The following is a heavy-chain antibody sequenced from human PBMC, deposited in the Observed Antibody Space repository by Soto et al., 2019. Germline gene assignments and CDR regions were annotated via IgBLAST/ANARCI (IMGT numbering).Heavy chain of an antibody. CDR2: MNPNSGNT. Sequence: EASVKVSCKASGYTFTSYDINWVRQATGQGLEWMGRMNPNSGNTGYAQKFQGRVTMTRNTSISTAYMELSSLRPEDTAVYYCARGWEVRYFDWLLDVYYGMDVWGQGTTVTVSS. J-gene: IGHJ6*02. V-gene: IGHV1-8*01. CDR1: GYTFTSYD. D-gene: IGHD3-9*01. CDR3: ARGWEVRYFDWLLDVYYGMDV.